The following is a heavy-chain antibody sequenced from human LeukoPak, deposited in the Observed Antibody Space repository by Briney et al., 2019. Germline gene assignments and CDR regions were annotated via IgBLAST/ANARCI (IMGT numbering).Heavy chain of an antibody. CDR3: AKVYRSRFCFVY. J-gene: IGHJ4*02. CDR1: GVTFTGYA. V-gene: IGHV3-23*01. D-gene: IGHD6-13*01. CDR2: ISGSGGST. Sequence: GGTPRLSSAASGVTFTGYAMRAVPHAPRQGLEWVSAISGSGGSTYYADSVKGLFTISRDNSKNALYLQMNSLRAEDTGVYYCAKVYRSRFCFVYWGQGTLVTVSS.